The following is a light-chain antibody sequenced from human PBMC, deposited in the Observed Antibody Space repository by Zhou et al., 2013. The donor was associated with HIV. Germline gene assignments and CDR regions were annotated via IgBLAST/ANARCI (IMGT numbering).Light chain of an antibody. V-gene: IGKV3-20*01. CDR3: QQYGSSPLT. J-gene: IGKJ4*01. CDR2: GAA. Sequence: EIVLTQSPGTLSLSPGDSATLSCRASQSVSSSYVAWYQQRRGQAPRLLMYGAASRAAGVSDRFSGSGSGTDFTLRISRLETEDFAVYYCQQYGSSPLTFGGRDQGGDQT. CDR1: QSVSSSY.